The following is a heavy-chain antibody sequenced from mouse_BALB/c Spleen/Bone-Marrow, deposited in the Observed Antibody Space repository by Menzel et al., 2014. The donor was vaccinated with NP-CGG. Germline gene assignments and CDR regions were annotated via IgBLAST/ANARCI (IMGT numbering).Heavy chain of an antibody. J-gene: IGHJ2*01. D-gene: IGHD1-1*01. CDR3: TRDMGLLRFDY. Sequence: EVMLVESGGGLVQPGGSLRLSCATSGFTFTDYYMSWVRQPPGKALEWLGFIRNKPNGYTTEYCASVKGRFTISRDNSQSILYLQMNTLRVEDSATYYCTRDMGLLRFDYWGQGTTLTVSS. CDR2: IRNKPNGYTT. V-gene: IGHV7-3*02. CDR1: GFTFTDYY.